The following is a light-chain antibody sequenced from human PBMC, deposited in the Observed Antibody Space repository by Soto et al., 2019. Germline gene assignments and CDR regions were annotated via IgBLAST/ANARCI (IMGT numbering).Light chain of an antibody. CDR3: QQPDSFPLT. CDR2: AAS. Sequence: DIQMSQSPSSVSASVGYRVTITCRASQDISSWLAWYQQKPGKAPKLLIYAASLLQSGVPSRFNGSGSGTDFTLTISSLQPEDFETYYCQQPDSFPLTFGGGTKVDIK. J-gene: IGKJ4*01. V-gene: IGKV1-12*01. CDR1: QDISSW.